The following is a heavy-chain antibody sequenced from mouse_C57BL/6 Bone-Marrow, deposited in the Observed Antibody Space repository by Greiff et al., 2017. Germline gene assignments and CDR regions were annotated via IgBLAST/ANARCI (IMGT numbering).Heavy chain of an antibody. V-gene: IGHV1-81*01. D-gene: IGHD2-1*01. CDR1: GYTFTSYG. J-gene: IGHJ3*01. CDR3: ARRDYYAHRGFAY. CDR2: ISPRSGNT. Sequence: QVQLQQSGAELARPGASVKLSCKASGYTFTSYGISWVKQRTGQGLEWIGEISPRSGNTYYNEKFKGKATLTADKSSSTAYMELRSLTSEDSAVYFCARRDYYAHRGFAYWGQGTLVTVSA.